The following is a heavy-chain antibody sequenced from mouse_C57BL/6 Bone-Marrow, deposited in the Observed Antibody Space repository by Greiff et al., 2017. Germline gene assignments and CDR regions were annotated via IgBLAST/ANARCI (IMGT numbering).Heavy chain of an antibody. CDR2: INPSNGGT. V-gene: IGHV1-53*01. CDR3: AREEVWSKAWFAY. CDR1: GYTFTSYW. D-gene: IGHD2-5*01. Sequence: QVQLQQSGTELVKPGASVKLSCKASGYTFTSYWMHWVKQRPGQGLEWIGNINPSNGGTNYNEKFKSKATLTVDKSSSTAYMQLSSLTSEDSAVYYCAREEVWSKAWFAYWGQGTLVTVSA. J-gene: IGHJ3*01.